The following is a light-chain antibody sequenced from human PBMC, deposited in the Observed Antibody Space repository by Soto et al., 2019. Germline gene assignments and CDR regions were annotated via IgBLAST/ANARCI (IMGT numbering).Light chain of an antibody. V-gene: IGKV3-20*01. CDR3: QQYGSSPLFA. CDR1: QSVSSTY. J-gene: IGKJ3*01. CDR2: GAS. Sequence: EIVLTQSPGTLSLSPGERATLSCRASQSVSSTYFSWYQQKPGQAPRLLIYGASSRATGIPDRFSGSGSGTEFSLTTSRLEPEDVAVYYWQQYGSSPLFAFGPGTKVEI.